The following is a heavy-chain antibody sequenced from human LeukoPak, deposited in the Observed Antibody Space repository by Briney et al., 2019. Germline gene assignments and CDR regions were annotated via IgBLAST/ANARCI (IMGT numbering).Heavy chain of an antibody. CDR2: INPNSGGT. Sequence: ASVKVSCKASGYTFTGYYMHWVRQAPGQGLEWMGWINPNSGGTNYAQKFQGRVTMTRDTSISTAYMELSRLRSDDTAVYYCARSTVVTRPLDYWGQGTLVTVSS. CDR3: ARSTVVTRPLDY. J-gene: IGHJ4*02. V-gene: IGHV1-2*02. D-gene: IGHD4-23*01. CDR1: GYTFTGYY.